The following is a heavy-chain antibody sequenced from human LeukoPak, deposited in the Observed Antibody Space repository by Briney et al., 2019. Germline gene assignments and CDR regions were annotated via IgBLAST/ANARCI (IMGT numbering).Heavy chain of an antibody. D-gene: IGHD6-13*01. CDR3: ARGQYGSSWYDY. CDR2: MNPNSGNT. CDR1: GYTFTSYD. Sequence: EASVKVSCKASGYTFTSYDITWVRQATGQGLEWMGWMNPNSGNTGYAQKFQGRVTMTRSTFISTAYMELSSLRSEDTAVYYCARGQYGSSWYDYWGQGSLVTVSS. V-gene: IGHV1-8*01. J-gene: IGHJ4*02.